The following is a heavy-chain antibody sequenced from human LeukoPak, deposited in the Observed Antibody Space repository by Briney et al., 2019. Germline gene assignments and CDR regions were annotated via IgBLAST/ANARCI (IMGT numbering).Heavy chain of an antibody. CDR3: ARHGADYGASPY. J-gene: IGHJ4*02. D-gene: IGHD3-16*01. Sequence: GESLKISCKGSGYSFSYYWMDWVRQMPGKGLEWMGMIYPGDSDTRYSPSFQGHITISADKSISVAYLQWSSLKASDTAIYYCARHGADYGASPYWGQGALVTVSS. CDR2: IYPGDSDT. V-gene: IGHV5-51*01. CDR1: GYSFSYYW.